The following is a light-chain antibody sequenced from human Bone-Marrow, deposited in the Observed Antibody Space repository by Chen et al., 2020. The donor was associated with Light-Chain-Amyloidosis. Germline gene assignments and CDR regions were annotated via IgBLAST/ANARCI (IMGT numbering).Light chain of an antibody. J-gene: IGKJ4*01. Sequence: EIVLTQSPGTLSLSLGEGANLSCRASQTISSNYLTWYQQKFGQAPRLLVYVSSSRATDIPDRFTSSESGTDFTLNINRLEPEDFEVYYCQQYGTSPLTCGGGTKVEI. CDR3: QQYGTSPLT. V-gene: IGKV3-20*01. CDR2: VSS. CDR1: QTISSNY.